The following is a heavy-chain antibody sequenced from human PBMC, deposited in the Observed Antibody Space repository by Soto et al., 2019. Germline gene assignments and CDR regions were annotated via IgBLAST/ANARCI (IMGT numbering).Heavy chain of an antibody. D-gene: IGHD1-26*01. CDR2: IIPICGTA. CDR1: GGTFSSYA. CDR3: ARDKREQPPDY. Sequence: QVQLVQSGAEVKNPGSSVKVSCKASGGTFSSYAISWVRQAPGQGLEWMGGIIPICGTANYAQKFQGRVTITADEATSSAYMELSSLRSEDPAVYDCARDKREQPPDYWCQGTLVTVS. V-gene: IGHV1-69*01. J-gene: IGHJ4*02.